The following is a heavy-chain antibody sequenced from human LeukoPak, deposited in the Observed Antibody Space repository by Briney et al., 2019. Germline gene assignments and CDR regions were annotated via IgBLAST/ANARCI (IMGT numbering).Heavy chain of an antibody. J-gene: IGHJ4*02. CDR3: AKDPFDY. V-gene: IGHV3-9*01. CDR1: GFTFDDYA. Sequence: PGRSLRLSCAASGFTFDDYAMHWVRQAPGKGLEWVSGISWNSGSIGYADSVKGRFTISGDNAKNSLYLQMSSLRAEDTALYYCAKDPFDYWGQGTLVTVSS. CDR2: ISWNSGSI.